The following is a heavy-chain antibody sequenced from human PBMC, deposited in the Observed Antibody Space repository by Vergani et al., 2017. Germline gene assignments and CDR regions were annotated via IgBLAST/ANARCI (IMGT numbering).Heavy chain of an antibody. CDR2: ISWNSGSI. V-gene: IGHV3-9*01. D-gene: IGHD4-11*01. Sequence: EVQLVESGGGLVQPGRSLRLSCAASGFTFDDYAMHWVRQAPGKGLEWVSGISWNSGSIGYADSVKGRFTISRDNAKNSLYLQMNSLRAEDTAVYYCARDQTTVKYYYYGMDVWGQGTTVTVSS. CDR1: GFTFDDYA. CDR3: ARDQTTVKYYYYGMDV. J-gene: IGHJ6*02.